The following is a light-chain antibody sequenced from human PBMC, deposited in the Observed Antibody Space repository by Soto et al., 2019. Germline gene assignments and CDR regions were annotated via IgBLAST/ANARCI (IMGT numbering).Light chain of an antibody. J-gene: IGLJ1*01. CDR3: GSWDSSLSAYV. V-gene: IGLV1-51*01. CDR2: DDD. CDR1: SSNIGGNS. Sequence: QSILAQPPSVSWAPGQRATISCSGSSSNIGGNSVSWYQQLPGTAPKLLIYDDDKRPSGIPDRFSGSKSGTSATLGITGFQTGDEADYYCGSWDSSLSAYVFGTGTKVTVL.